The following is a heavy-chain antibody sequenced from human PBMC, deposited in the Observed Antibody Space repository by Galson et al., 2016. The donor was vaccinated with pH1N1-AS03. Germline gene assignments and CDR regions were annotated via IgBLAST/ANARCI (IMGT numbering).Heavy chain of an antibody. CDR1: GGTFGNYA. V-gene: IGHV1-69*13. CDR3: TRDGAAHDYYYYGMDV. J-gene: IGHJ6*02. CDR2: IVPVFGTT. D-gene: IGHD6-6*01. Sequence: SVKVSCKASGGTFGNYAVSWVRLAPGQGLEWLGAIVPVFGTTNYAQTFQGRLTITADASTSTANMELSGLRLDDTALYYCTRDGAAHDYYYYGMDVWGQGTMVTVSS.